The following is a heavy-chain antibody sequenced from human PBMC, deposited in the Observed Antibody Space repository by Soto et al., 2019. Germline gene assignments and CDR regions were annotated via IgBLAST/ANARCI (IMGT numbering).Heavy chain of an antibody. J-gene: IGHJ6*02. D-gene: IGHD3-9*01. CDR3: ARQPAYYDILTGYHTYYYYGMDV. CDR2: IYYSGST. CDR1: GGSISSYY. V-gene: IGHV4-59*01. Sequence: SETLSLTCTVSGGSISSYYWGWIRQPPGKGLEWIGYIYYSGSTNYNPSLKSRVTISVDTSKNQFSLKLSSVTAADTAVYYCARQPAYYDILTGYHTYYYYGMDVWGQGTTVTVSS.